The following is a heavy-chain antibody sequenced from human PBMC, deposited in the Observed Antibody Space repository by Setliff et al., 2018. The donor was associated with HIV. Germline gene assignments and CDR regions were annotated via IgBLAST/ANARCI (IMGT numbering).Heavy chain of an antibody. Sequence: ASVKVSCKASGYTFTSYGISWVRQAPGQGLEWMGWISTYNADTNYAQNLQGRITMTTDTYTGTAYMELRSLRSDDTAVYYCARDRPGVDCTKTSCYASCDHWGQGTLVTVSS. D-gene: IGHD2-2*01. V-gene: IGHV1-18*01. CDR1: GYTFTSYG. CDR2: ISTYNADT. CDR3: ARDRPGVDCTKTSCYASCDH. J-gene: IGHJ4*02.